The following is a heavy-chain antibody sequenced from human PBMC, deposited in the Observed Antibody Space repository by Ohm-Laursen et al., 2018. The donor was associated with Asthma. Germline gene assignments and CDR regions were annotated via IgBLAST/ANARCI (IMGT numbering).Heavy chain of an antibody. D-gene: IGHD6-19*01. CDR1: GGTFSSYA. Sequence: ASVKVSCKASGGTFSSYAISWVRQAPGQGLEWMGGIIPIFGTANYAQKFQGRVTITADESTSTAYMELSSLRSEDTAVYYCARDTPPSGWLNWFDPWGQGTLVTVSS. CDR3: ARDTPPSGWLNWFDP. CDR2: IIPIFGTA. V-gene: IGHV1-69*13. J-gene: IGHJ5*02.